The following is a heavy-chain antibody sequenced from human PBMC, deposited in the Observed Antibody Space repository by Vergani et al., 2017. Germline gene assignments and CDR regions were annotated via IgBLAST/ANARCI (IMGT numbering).Heavy chain of an antibody. V-gene: IGHV1-69*04. Sequence: QVQLVQSGAEVKKPGSSVKVSCKASGGTFSSYAISWVRQAPGQGLEWMGRIIPILGIANYAQKFQGRVTITADKSTSTSYMELSSLRAEDTAVYYCAGAYGGDYFDYWGQGTLVTVSS. CDR1: GGTFSSYA. J-gene: IGHJ4*02. D-gene: IGHD4/OR15-4a*01. CDR3: AGAYGGDYFDY. CDR2: IIPILGIA.